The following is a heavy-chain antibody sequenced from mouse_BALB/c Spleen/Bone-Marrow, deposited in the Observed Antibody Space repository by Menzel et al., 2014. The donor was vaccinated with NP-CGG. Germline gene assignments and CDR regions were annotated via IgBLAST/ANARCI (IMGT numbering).Heavy chain of an antibody. Sequence: EVKLLESGPELVKPAASVKVSCKASGYSFTDYNMYWVKQSHGKSLEWIGYIDPYNGGTSYNQKFKGKATLTVDKSSSTAFMHLNSLTSEDSAVYYCARAGYGNYEAWFAYWGQGTLVTVSA. D-gene: IGHD2-10*02. V-gene: IGHV1S135*01. CDR3: ARAGYGNYEAWFAY. CDR1: GYSFTDYN. J-gene: IGHJ3*01. CDR2: IDPYNGGT.